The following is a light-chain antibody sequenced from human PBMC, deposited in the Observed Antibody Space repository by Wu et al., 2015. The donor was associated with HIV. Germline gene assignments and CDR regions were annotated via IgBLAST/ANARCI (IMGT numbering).Light chain of an antibody. CDR3: LQHKNXSPD. Sequence: DVQMTQSPSAMSASVGDRVAITCRANQDISTFLAWFQQRPGSVPERLIHGASNLDSGVPSRFTASGSGTEFTLTINSLQPEDFATYFCLQHKNXSPDFGGGPGWRSN. J-gene: IGKJ4*01. CDR2: GAS. V-gene: IGKV1-17*03. CDR1: QDISTF.